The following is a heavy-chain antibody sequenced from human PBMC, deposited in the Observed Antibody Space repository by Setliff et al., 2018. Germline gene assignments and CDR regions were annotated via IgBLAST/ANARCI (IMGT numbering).Heavy chain of an antibody. CDR1: GDSFNNYA. CDR2: IIPMFGTP. CDR3: AREGVDIRSSTDYRYYMDV. J-gene: IGHJ6*03. Sequence: SVKVSCKASGDSFNNYAISWVRQAPGQGLEWMGGIIPMFGTPAYAQKFQGRVTITTDESTNTAYMELSSLRTEDTAVYYCAREGVDIRSSTDYRYYMDVWGKGTTVTVSS. D-gene: IGHD5-12*01. V-gene: IGHV1-69*05.